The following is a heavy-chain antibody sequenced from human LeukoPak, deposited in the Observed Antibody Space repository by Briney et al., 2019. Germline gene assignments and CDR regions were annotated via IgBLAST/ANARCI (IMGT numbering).Heavy chain of an antibody. CDR3: ARARDSDYYMDV. J-gene: IGHJ6*03. CDR2: IRFDGSYK. Sequence: PGRSLRLSCAASGFTFSSYGMHWVRQAPGKGLEWVAFIRFDGSYKYYADSVKGRFTISRDNPKNTLYLQMNSLRAEDTAVYYCARARDSDYYMDVWGKGTTVTVSS. CDR1: GFTFSSYG. D-gene: IGHD1-26*01. V-gene: IGHV3-30*02.